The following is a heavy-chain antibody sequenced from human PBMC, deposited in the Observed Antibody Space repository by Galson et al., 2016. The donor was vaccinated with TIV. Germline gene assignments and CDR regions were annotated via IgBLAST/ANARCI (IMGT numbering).Heavy chain of an antibody. CDR3: ARGRQWLPPVE. CDR1: GGTFRSYT. D-gene: IGHD6-19*01. CDR2: TVPFFNTA. Sequence: SVKVSCKASGGTFRSYTFSWVRQAPGQGLEWMGGTVPFFNTATYAQKIQGRVTIATDESTTTAYMDLSNLRSDDTAVYYCARGRQWLPPVEWGQGTLVTVSS. V-gene: IGHV1-69*05. J-gene: IGHJ4*02.